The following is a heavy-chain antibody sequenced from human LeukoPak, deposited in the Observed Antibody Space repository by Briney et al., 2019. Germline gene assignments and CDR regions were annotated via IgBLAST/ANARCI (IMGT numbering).Heavy chain of an antibody. CDR2: IWYDGSNK. CDR3: ARDLNTARFDY. V-gene: IGHV3-33*01. D-gene: IGHD5-18*01. J-gene: IGHJ4*02. CDR1: GFTFSSYG. Sequence: GRSLRLSCAASGFTFSSYGMHWVRQAPGKGLEWVAVIWYDGSNKYYADSVKGRFTISRDNSKNTLYLQMNSLRAEDTAVYYCARDLNTARFDYWGQGTLVTVSS.